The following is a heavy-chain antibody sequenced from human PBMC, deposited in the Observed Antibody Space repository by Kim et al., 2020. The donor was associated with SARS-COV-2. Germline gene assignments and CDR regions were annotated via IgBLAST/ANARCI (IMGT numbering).Heavy chain of an antibody. CDR1: GNTFSSYA. D-gene: IGHD3-10*01. V-gene: IGHV7-4-1*02. J-gene: IGHJ3*01. CDR3: ATSMLYGVITAFDL. Sequence: ASVKVSCKTSGNTFSSYAMNWVRQAPGQGLEWMGWINTNTGNPTYAQGFTGRFVFSLDTSFATTYLQITSLKSEDTAVYYCATSMLYGVITAFDLWGQGTMVTVSS. CDR2: INTNTGNP.